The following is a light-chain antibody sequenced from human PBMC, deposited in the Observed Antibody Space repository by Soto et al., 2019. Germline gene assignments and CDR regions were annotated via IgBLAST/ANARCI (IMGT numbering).Light chain of an antibody. J-gene: IGKJ4*01. CDR3: QQYNSYSLT. CDR2: KAS. Sequence: DIQMTQSPSTLSASVGDRVTITCRASQSISSWLAWYQQKPGKAPKLLIYKASSLESGVPSRFSGSGSGTEFPLTISILQADYCATYYCQQYNSYSLTFGGGTKVEIK. CDR1: QSISSW. V-gene: IGKV1-5*03.